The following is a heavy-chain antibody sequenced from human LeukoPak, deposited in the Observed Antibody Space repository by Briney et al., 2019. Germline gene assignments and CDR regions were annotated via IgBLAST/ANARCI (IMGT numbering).Heavy chain of an antibody. D-gene: IGHD5-12*01. CDR2: IKQGGSEK. J-gene: IGHJ2*01. V-gene: IGHV3-7*01. CDR3: ARSVYSGYYHSSRYFDL. CDR1: GFTFSRYW. Sequence: GGSLRLSCAASGFTFSRYWMSWVRQAPGKGLEWVANIKQGGSEKSYVDFVKGRFTISRDNAKKSLHLQMNSLRAEDTAVYYCARSVYSGYYHSSRYFDLWGRGTLVTVSS.